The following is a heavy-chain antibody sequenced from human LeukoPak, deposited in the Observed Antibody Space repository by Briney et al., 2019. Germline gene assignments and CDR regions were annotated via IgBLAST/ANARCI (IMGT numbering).Heavy chain of an antibody. CDR3: ARGRLQELDDY. CDR1: GYTFTSYY. V-gene: IGHV1-46*01. J-gene: IGHJ4*02. CDR2: INPSGGST. D-gene: IGHD3-10*01. Sequence: GSVKVSCKASGYTFTSYYMHWVRQAPGQGLEWMGIINPSGGSTSHAQKFQGRVTMTRDMSTSTVYMELSSLRSEDTAVYYCARGRLQELDDYWGQGTLVTVSS.